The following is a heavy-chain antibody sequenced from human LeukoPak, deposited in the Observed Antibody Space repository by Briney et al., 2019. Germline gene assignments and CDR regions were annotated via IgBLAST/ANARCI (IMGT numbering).Heavy chain of an antibody. Sequence: GGSLRLSCAGSGFTFSGSAMHWVRQASGKGLEWVGRIRSKANSYATAYAASVKGRFTISSDDSKNTAYLQMNSLKTEDTAVYYCTRRGRDFDYWGQGTLVTVSS. CDR2: IRSKANSYAT. CDR1: GFTFSGSA. V-gene: IGHV3-73*01. CDR3: TRRGRDFDY. J-gene: IGHJ4*02.